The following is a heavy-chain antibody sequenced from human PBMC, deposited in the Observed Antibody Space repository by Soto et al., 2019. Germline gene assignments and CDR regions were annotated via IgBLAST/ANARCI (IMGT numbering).Heavy chain of an antibody. CDR2: ISSSSSYI. V-gene: IGHV3-21*01. CDR1: GFTFSSYS. CDR3: ARGGMMATIT. Sequence: GGSLRLSCAASGFTFSSYSMNWVRQAPGKGLGWVSSISSSSSYIYYADSVKGRFTISRDNAKNSLYLQMNSLRAEDTAVYYCARGGMMATITWGQGTLVTVSS. D-gene: IGHD5-12*01. J-gene: IGHJ5*02.